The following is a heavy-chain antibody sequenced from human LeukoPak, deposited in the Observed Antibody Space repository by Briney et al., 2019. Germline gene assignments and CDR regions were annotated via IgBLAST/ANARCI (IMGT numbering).Heavy chain of an antibody. V-gene: IGHV1-18*01. D-gene: IGHD3-10*01. J-gene: IGHJ4*02. CDR3: ARDLRRGPGSYPPNY. Sequence: ASVKVSCKASGYTFTSYGISWVRQAPGQGLEWMGWISAYNGNTNYAQKLQGRVTMTTDTSTSTAYMELRSLRSDDTAVYYCARDLRRGPGSYPPNYWGQGTLVTVSS. CDR2: ISAYNGNT. CDR1: GYTFTSYG.